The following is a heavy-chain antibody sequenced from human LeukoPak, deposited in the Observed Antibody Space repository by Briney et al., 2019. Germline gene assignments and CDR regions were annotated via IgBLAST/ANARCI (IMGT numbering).Heavy chain of an antibody. CDR2: INQEGSEK. Sequence: GRSLRLSCGASGFTFSSYWMSWVRQAPGKGLEWVANINQEGSEKYYVDSVKGRFTISRDNAKTSLYLQMNSLRADDTAVYYCATEGAYTSSSPTGSWGQGNLVT. J-gene: IGHJ5*02. D-gene: IGHD6-6*01. CDR1: GFTFSSYW. CDR3: ATEGAYTSSSPTGS. V-gene: IGHV3-7*01.